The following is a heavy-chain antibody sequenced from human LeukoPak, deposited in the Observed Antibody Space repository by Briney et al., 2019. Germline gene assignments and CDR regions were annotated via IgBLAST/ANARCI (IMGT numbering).Heavy chain of an antibody. Sequence: PSETLSLTCTVSGGSISSYYWSWIRQPPGKGLEWIGYIYYSGSTNYNPSLKSRVTISVDTSKNQFSLKLSSVTAADTAVYYCARDPDFGSGSYFDYWGQGTLVTVSS. CDR3: ARDPDFGSGSYFDY. CDR1: GGSISSYY. D-gene: IGHD3-10*01. J-gene: IGHJ4*02. CDR2: IYYSGST. V-gene: IGHV4-59*12.